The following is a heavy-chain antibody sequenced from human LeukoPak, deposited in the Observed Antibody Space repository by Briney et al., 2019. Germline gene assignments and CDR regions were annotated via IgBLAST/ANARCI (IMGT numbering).Heavy chain of an antibody. CDR3: AKGYGDYGGALDH. Sequence: GGSLRLSCAASGFTFSSYAMSCVRQAPGKGLEWVSAISGSGGSTYYADSVKGRFTISRDNSKNTLYLQMNSLRAEDTAVYYCAKGYGDYGGALDHWGQGALVTVSS. J-gene: IGHJ4*02. CDR2: ISGSGGST. CDR1: GFTFSSYA. D-gene: IGHD4-17*01. V-gene: IGHV3-23*01.